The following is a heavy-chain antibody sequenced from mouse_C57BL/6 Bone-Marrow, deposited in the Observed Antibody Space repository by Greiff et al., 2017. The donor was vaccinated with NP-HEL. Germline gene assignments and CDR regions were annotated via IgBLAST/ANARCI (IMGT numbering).Heavy chain of an antibody. J-gene: IGHJ3*01. Sequence: VKLQESGPELVKPGASVKISCKASGYAFSSSWMNWVKQRPGKGLEWIGRIYPGDGDTNYNGKFKGKATLTADKSSSTAYMQLSSLTSEDSAVYFCAGVTTGGFAYWGQGTLVTVSA. D-gene: IGHD2-2*01. CDR3: AGVTTGGFAY. V-gene: IGHV1-82*01. CDR2: IYPGDGDT. CDR1: GYAFSSSW.